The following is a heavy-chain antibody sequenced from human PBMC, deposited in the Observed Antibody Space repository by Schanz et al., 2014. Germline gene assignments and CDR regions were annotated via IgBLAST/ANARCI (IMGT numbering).Heavy chain of an antibody. Sequence: EVQLVESGGGLVQPGGSLRLSCVASGFTFSSYGMHWVRQGTGKGLEWVSTIGYLGDTYYPDSVKGRFTVSRDSGQNSLYLQMNSLRAGDTAVYYCARGTDWNLHYWGQGALVTVSS. CDR2: IGYLGDT. CDR1: GFTFSSYG. D-gene: IGHD1-1*01. V-gene: IGHV3-13*01. J-gene: IGHJ4*02. CDR3: ARGTDWNLHY.